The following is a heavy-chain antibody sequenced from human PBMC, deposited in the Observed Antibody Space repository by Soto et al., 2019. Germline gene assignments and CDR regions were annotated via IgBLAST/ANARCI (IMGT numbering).Heavy chain of an antibody. CDR1: GGTFSSYA. CDR2: IIPIFGTA. J-gene: IGHJ5*02. V-gene: IGHV1-69*01. CDR3: ARDPGVLWFGGEGWFDP. Sequence: QVQLVQSGAEVKKPGSSVKVSCKASGGTFSSYAISWVRQAPGQGLEWMGGIIPIFGTANYAQKFKGRVTITADESTSTAYMELSRLRSEDTAVYYCARDPGVLWFGGEGWFDPWGQGTLVTVAS. D-gene: IGHD3-10*01.